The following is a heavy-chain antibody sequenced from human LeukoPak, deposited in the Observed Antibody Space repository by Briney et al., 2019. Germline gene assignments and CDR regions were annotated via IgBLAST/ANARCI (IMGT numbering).Heavy chain of an antibody. V-gene: IGHV4-59*01. CDR3: ARVPTPPRYCSSTSCYDRDNWFDP. D-gene: IGHD2-2*01. CDR1: GGSISSYY. J-gene: IGHJ5*02. CDR2: IYYSGST. Sequence: PSETLSLTRTVSGGSISSYYWSWIRQPPGKGLEWIGYIYYSGSTNYNPSLKSRVTISVDTSKNQFSLKLSSVTAADTAVYYCARVPTPPRYCSSTSCYDRDNWFDPWGQGTLVTVSS.